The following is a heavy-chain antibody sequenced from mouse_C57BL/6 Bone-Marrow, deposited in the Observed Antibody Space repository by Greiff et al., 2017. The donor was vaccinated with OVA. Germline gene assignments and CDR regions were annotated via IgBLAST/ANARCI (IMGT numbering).Heavy chain of an antibody. D-gene: IGHD2-2*01. CDR3: TRTGYVAWFAY. J-gene: IGHJ3*01. V-gene: IGHV6-6*01. CDR1: GFTFSDAW. CDR2: IRNKANNHAT. Sequence: KVEESGGGLVQPGGSMKLSCAASGFTFSDAWMDWVRQSPEKGLEWVAEIRNKANNHATYYAESVKGRFTISRDDSKSSVYLRMNSVRAEDTGIYYCTRTGYVAWFAYWGQGTLVTVSA.